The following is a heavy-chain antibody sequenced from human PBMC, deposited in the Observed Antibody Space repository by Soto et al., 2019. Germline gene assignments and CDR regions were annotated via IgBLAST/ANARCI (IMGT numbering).Heavy chain of an antibody. CDR2: TYYRSKWYN. Sequence: PSPTLSLTCAISGDNVSSNSAAWNWIRQSPSRGLEWLGRTYYRSKWYNDYAVSVKSRITINPDTSKNQFSLQLNSVTPEDTAVYYCARGSIVITFGGVIVIPPDFDYWGQGTLVTVSS. V-gene: IGHV6-1*01. J-gene: IGHJ4*02. CDR1: GDNVSSNSAA. CDR3: ARGSIVITFGGVIVIPPDFDY. D-gene: IGHD3-16*02.